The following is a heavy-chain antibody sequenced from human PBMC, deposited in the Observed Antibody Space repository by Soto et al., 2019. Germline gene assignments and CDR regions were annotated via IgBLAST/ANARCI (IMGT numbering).Heavy chain of an antibody. D-gene: IGHD1-7*01. J-gene: IGHJ6*02. CDR1: GYTFTSYG. CDR3: ARGFWNYRYYYGMDV. Sequence: QVQLVQSGAEVKKPGASVKVSCKASGYTFTSYGIIWVRQAPGQGLEWMGWISAYNGNTNYAQKLQGRVTMTTDTSTSTAYMEVRSLRSDDTAVYCCARGFWNYRYYYGMDVLGQGTTVTVSS. V-gene: IGHV1-18*01. CDR2: ISAYNGNT.